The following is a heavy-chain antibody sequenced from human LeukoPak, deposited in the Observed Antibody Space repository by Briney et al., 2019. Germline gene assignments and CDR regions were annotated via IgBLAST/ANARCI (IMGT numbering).Heavy chain of an antibody. CDR1: GFTFSSYA. Sequence: PGGSLRLSCAASGFTFSSYAMSWVRQAPGKGLEWVSAISGSGGSTYYADSVKGRFTISRDNAKNSLYLQMNSLRAEDTAVYYCARWAYSSSSKDYWGQGTLVTVSS. CDR2: ISGSGGST. D-gene: IGHD6-6*01. J-gene: IGHJ4*02. CDR3: ARWAYSSSSKDY. V-gene: IGHV3-23*01.